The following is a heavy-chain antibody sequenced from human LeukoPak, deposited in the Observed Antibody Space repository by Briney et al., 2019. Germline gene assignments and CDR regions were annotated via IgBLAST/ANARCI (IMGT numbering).Heavy chain of an antibody. D-gene: IGHD5-18*01. Sequence: GASVKVSCKASGYTFTAYYMHWVRQAPGQGLEWMGRINPNSGGTNYAQKLQGRVTMTTDTSTSTAYMELRSLRSDDTAVYYCARDPFGYSYGSGFDYWGQGTLVTVSS. V-gene: IGHV1-2*06. CDR2: INPNSGGT. CDR3: ARDPFGYSYGSGFDY. CDR1: GYTFTAYY. J-gene: IGHJ4*02.